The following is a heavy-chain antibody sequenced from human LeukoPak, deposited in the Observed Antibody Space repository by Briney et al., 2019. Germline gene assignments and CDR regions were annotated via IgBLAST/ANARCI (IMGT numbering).Heavy chain of an antibody. CDR2: ISSDGSTI. D-gene: IGHD1-1*01. V-gene: IGHV3-48*01. CDR3: AREEKTLEGNWFGP. J-gene: IGHJ5*02. CDR1: GFSFSRYS. Sequence: GGSLRLSCTASGFSFSRYSMNWVRQAPGKGLEWISYISSDGSTIYYADSVKGRFTISRDNAKNSLYLQMNSLRAEDTAVYYCAREEKTLEGNWFGPWGQGTLVTVSS.